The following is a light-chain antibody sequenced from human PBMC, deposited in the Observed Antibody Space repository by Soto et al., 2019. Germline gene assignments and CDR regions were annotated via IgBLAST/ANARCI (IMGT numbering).Light chain of an antibody. V-gene: IGLV4-69*01. Sequence: QSVLTQSHSASASLGASVKLTCTLSSGHRRYAIAWHQQQPEKGPRYLMKLNSDGSHSKGDGIPDRFSGSSSGAERYLTISSLQSEDEADYYCQTWGTGIRVFGGGTKLTVL. CDR2: LNSDGSH. J-gene: IGLJ3*02. CDR1: SGHRRYA. CDR3: QTWGTGIRV.